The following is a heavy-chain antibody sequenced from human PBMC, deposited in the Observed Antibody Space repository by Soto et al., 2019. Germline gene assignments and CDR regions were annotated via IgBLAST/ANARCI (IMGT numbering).Heavy chain of an antibody. V-gene: IGHV3-23*04. CDR2: ISGSGGST. Sequence: EVQLVESGGGLVQPGGSLRLSCAAPGFTFSNYAMNWVRQAPGKGLEWVSVISGSGGSTYYADSVKGRFTISRDNSKNTLYLQMNSLRGEDTAVYYCARRSSGWYFDYWGQGTLVTVSS. CDR3: ARRSSGWYFDY. CDR1: GFTFSNYA. D-gene: IGHD6-19*01. J-gene: IGHJ4*02.